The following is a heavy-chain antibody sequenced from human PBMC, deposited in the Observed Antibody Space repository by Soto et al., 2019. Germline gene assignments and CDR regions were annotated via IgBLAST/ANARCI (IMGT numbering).Heavy chain of an antibody. Sequence: SETLSLTCTVSGGSISSYYWSWIRQPPGKGLEWIGYIYYSGSTNYNPSLKSRVTISVDTSKNQFSLKLSSVTAADTAVYYCARDRVSHSGSYYRFDYWGQGTLVTVSS. CDR2: IYYSGST. CDR3: ARDRVSHSGSYYRFDY. CDR1: GGSISSYY. D-gene: IGHD1-26*01. J-gene: IGHJ4*02. V-gene: IGHV4-59*01.